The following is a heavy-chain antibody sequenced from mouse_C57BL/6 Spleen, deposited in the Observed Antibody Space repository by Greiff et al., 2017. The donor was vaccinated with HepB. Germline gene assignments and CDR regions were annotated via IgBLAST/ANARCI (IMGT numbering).Heavy chain of an antibody. D-gene: IGHD2-4*01. J-gene: IGHJ1*03. Sequence: QVQLQQPGAEPVKPGASVKLSCKASGYTFTSYWMHWVKQRPGQGLEWIGMIHPNSGSTNYNEKFKSKATLTVDKSSSTAYMQLSSLTSEDSAVYYCARWYDYDGWYFDVWGTGTTVTVSS. V-gene: IGHV1-64*01. CDR3: ARWYDYDGWYFDV. CDR1: GYTFTSYW. CDR2: IHPNSGST.